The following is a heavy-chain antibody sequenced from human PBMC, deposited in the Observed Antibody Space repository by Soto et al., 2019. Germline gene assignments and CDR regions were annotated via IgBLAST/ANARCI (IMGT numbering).Heavy chain of an antibody. CDR1: GYTFTDYG. CDR3: ARSVPTFYRVDY. V-gene: IGHV1-18*01. D-gene: IGHD3-16*02. Sequence: ASVKVSCKASGYTFTDYGITWVRQAPGQGLEWMGWISPYNGNTNYAKNVQDRVSLTTDTSTSTAYMELRSLSSDDTAVYYCARSVPTFYRVDYWGPGTLVTVS. J-gene: IGHJ4*02. CDR2: ISPYNGNT.